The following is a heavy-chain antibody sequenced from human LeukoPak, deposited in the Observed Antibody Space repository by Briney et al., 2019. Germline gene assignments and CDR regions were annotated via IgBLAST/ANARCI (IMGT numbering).Heavy chain of an antibody. CDR1: GGSISSVRYY. CDR2: IYYSGST. V-gene: IGHV4-31*03. J-gene: IGHJ4*01. CDR3: ASTIGFTAFRGFDG. Sequence: SQTLSLTCTVSGGSISSVRYYWSWIRQHPGKGLEWIGYIYYSGSTYYYPSVKSRATISIDTSNNQFSLTLRSVTAADTALYYCASTIGFTAFRGFDGWGQGTLVTVSS. D-gene: IGHD2-2*01.